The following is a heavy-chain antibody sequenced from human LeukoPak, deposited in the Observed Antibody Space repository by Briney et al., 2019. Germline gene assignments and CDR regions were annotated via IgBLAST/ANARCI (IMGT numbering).Heavy chain of an antibody. CDR1: GFTFSSYW. CDR2: IKQDGSEK. CDR3: ASGRGYSYGYIRGYFDY. V-gene: IGHV3-7*01. Sequence: GGSLRLSCAASGFTFSSYWMSWVRQAPGKGLEWVANIKQDGSEKYYVDSVKGRFTISRDNAKNSLYLQMNSLRAEDTAVYYCASGRGYSYGYIRGYFDYWGQGTLVTVSS. D-gene: IGHD5-18*01. J-gene: IGHJ4*02.